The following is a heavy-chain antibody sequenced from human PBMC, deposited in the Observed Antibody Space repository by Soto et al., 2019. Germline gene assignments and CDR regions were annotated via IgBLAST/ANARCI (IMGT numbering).Heavy chain of an antibody. Sequence: ASVKVSCKASGYTFTGYYMHWVRQAPGQGLEWMGWINPNSGGTNYAQKFQGRVTMTRDTSISTAYMELSRLRSDDTAVYYCARDKSMRDILTRTRGYYGMDVWGQGTTVTVSS. CDR2: INPNSGGT. CDR3: ARDKSMRDILTRTRGYYGMDV. J-gene: IGHJ6*02. CDR1: GYTFTGYY. D-gene: IGHD3-9*01. V-gene: IGHV1-2*02.